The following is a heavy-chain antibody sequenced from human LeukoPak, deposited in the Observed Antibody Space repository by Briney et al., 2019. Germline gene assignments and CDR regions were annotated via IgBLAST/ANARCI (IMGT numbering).Heavy chain of an antibody. CDR3: ARETSQKGAHYMDV. CDR2: IYHSGRT. CDR1: GYSISSGYY. D-gene: IGHD3-16*01. Sequence: SETLSLTCTVSGYSISSGYYWGWLRQPPGKGLEWSGSIYHSGRTYYNPSLKSRVTISVDTSKNQFSLKLSSVTAADTAVYYCARETSQKGAHYMDVWGKGTTITISS. J-gene: IGHJ6*03. V-gene: IGHV4-38-2*02.